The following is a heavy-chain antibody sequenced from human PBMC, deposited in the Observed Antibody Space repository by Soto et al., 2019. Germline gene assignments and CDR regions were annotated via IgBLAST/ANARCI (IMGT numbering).Heavy chain of an antibody. CDR1: GGSISSSSYY. CDR2: IYYSGST. V-gene: IGHV4-39*01. CDR3: ASPTVTPGGVDY. J-gene: IGHJ4*02. D-gene: IGHD4-4*01. Sequence: LPETLSLTCTVSGGSISSSSYYWGWIRQPPGKGLEWIGSIYYSGSTYYNPSLKSRVTISVDTSKNQFSLKLSSVTAADTAVYYCASPTVTPGGVDYWGQGTLVTVSS.